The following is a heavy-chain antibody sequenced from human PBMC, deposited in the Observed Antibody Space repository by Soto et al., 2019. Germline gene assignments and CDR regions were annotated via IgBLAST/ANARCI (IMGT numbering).Heavy chain of an antibody. V-gene: IGHV3-23*01. Sequence: GGSLRLSCAASGFTFSSYGMTWVRQAPGKGLEWVSFSSATGAGTYYADSVKGRFTISRDNSKNTLYLQMTSLRADDTAVYYCAKDRRAGGNYGFYSDFWGQGALVTAPQ. CDR1: GFTFSSYG. CDR2: SSATGAGT. CDR3: AKDRRAGGNYGFYSDF. J-gene: IGHJ4*02. D-gene: IGHD1-7*01.